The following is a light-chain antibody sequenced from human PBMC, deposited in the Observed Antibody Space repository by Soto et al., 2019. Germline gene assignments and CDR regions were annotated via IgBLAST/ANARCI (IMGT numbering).Light chain of an antibody. CDR3: QQYRSKPPEFT. J-gene: IGKJ3*01. CDR1: QTISSNY. CDR2: GAS. Sequence: EIVLTQSPGTLSLSAGERATLSCRASQTISSNYLAWYQQKPGQAPRLLIFGASYRATGIPDRFSGSGSGTDFTLTISRLEPEDFEVYSCQQYRSKPPEFTFGPGTKVDIK. V-gene: IGKV3-20*01.